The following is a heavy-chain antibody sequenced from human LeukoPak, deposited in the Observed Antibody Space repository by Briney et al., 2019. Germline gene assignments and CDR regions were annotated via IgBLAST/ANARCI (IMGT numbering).Heavy chain of an antibody. J-gene: IGHJ6*03. V-gene: IGHV3-23*01. CDR3: AKHMTTVTTTYYCMDV. CDR1: GFTFSSYS. D-gene: IGHD4-11*01. CDR2: ISGSGDRT. Sequence: PGGSLRLSCAASGFTFSSYSMNWVRQAPGKGLEWVSAISGSGDRTYYADAVKGRFTISRDNSKNTLYVQVNSLRAEDTAVYYCAKHMTTVTTTYYCMDVWGKGTTVTVSS.